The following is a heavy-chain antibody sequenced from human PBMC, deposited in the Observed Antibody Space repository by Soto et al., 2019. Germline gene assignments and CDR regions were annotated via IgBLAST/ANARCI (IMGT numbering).Heavy chain of an antibody. CDR1: GFTFSYAY. CDR2: IESETDGGTA. Sequence: PGGSLRLSCTASGFTFSYAYMNWVRQAPGKGLEWVGRIESETDGGTADYAAPVKGRFTISRDDSKNALYLQMNSLKTEDTAVYYCTTDLRWELPNFDYWGQGT. CDR3: TTDLRWELPNFDY. D-gene: IGHD1-26*01. J-gene: IGHJ4*02. V-gene: IGHV3-15*04.